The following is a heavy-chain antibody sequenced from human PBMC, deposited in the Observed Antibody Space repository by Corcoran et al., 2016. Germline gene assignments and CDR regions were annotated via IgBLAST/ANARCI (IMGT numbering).Heavy chain of an antibody. CDR1: GYAFTSYD. CDR2: MNPNSGDT. J-gene: IGHJ4*02. V-gene: IGHV1-8*01. Sequence: QVQLVQSGAEVKKPGASVKVSCKTSGYAFTSYDINWVRQATGQGLEWMGWMNPNSGDTGYSQKFQGRLTMTRDAAIGTAYMELSSLRSDDTAVYYCARYNTRGYADFWGQGTRVTVSS. D-gene: IGHD5-18*01. CDR3: ARYNTRGYADF.